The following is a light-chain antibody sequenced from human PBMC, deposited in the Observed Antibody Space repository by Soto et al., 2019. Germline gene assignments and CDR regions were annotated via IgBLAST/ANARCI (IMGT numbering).Light chain of an antibody. CDR2: RAS. J-gene: IGKJ1*01. V-gene: IGKV1-5*03. CDR1: QNINNW. CDR3: QQYSSDST. Sequence: DIQMTQSPSTLSASVGDRVTITCRASQNINNWLAWYQQKPGKAPKLLIYRASSLENGVPLRFSGRGSGTDFIFTSTSLQPDDFATYYCQQYSSDSTFGQGTKVEIK.